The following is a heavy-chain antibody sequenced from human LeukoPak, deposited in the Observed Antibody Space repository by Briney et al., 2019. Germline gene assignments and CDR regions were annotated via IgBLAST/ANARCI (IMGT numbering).Heavy chain of an antibody. CDR3: VRAFDY. CDR2: ISYDGSNK. CDR1: GFTFSSYA. V-gene: IGHV3-30*04. Sequence: GGSLRLSCAASGFTFSSYAMHWVRRAPGKGLEWVAVISYDGSNKYYADSVKGRFTISRDNSKNTLYLQMNSLRAEDTAVYWGVRAFDYWGQGTLVTVSS. J-gene: IGHJ4*02. D-gene: IGHD1-1*01.